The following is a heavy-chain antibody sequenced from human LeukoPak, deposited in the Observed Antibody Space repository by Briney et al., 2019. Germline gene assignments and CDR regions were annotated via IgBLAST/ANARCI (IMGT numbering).Heavy chain of an antibody. CDR1: GYTFTGYH. CDR2: INPNSGDT. J-gene: IGHJ4*02. V-gene: IGHV1-2*06. CDR3: ARDRTRGSGSSNY. D-gene: IGHD3-10*01. Sequence: GASVKVSCKASGYTFTGYHMHWVRQAPGQGLEWMGRINPNSGDTNYAQKFQGRVTMTRDTSISTAYMELRSLRSDDTAVYYCARDRTRGSGSSNYWGQGTLVTVSS.